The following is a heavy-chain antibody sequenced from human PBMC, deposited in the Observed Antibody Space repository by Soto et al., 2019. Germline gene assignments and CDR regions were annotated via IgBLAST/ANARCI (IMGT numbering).Heavy chain of an antibody. J-gene: IGHJ4*02. Sequence: PGGCLRLSCAASGFTFSSYAMSWVRQAPGKGLEWVSAISGSGGSTYYADSVKGRFTISRDNSRNTLYLQMNSLRAEDTAVYYCAKDLYSSGWYVFGYWGQGTLVTSPQ. CDR3: AKDLYSSGWYVFGY. CDR2: ISGSGGST. D-gene: IGHD6-19*01. V-gene: IGHV3-23*01. CDR1: GFTFSSYA.